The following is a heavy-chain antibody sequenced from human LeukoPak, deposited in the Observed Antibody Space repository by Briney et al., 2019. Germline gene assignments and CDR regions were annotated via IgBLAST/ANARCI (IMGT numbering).Heavy chain of an antibody. D-gene: IGHD5-24*01. Sequence: SETLSLTCAVYGGSFSGYYWSWIRQPPGKGLEWIGEINHSGSTNYNPSLKSRVTISVDTSKYQFSLKLSSVTAADTAVYYCARGYGYNSEYWGQGTLVTVSP. CDR3: ARGYGYNSEY. CDR2: INHSGST. CDR1: GGSFSGYY. V-gene: IGHV4-34*01. J-gene: IGHJ4*02.